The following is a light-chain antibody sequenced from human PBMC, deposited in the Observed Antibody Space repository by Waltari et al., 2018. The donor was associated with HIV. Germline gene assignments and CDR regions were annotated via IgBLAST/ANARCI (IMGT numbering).Light chain of an antibody. Sequence: QSALTQPASVSGSPGQSITITCTATSGDVGDYKNVSWYQHHPGTVPRLIIYDVSNRPSGVSSRFSGSKSGNTASLTISGLQGDDEADYFCSAYASGYTYVFGPGTKVTVL. V-gene: IGLV2-14*03. CDR2: DVS. CDR1: SGDVGDYKN. CDR3: SAYASGYTYV. J-gene: IGLJ1*01.